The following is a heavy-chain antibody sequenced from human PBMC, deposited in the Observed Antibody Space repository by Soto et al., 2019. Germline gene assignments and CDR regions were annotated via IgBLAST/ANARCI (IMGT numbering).Heavy chain of an antibody. V-gene: IGHV4-30-2*01. CDR1: GGSINSVDYS. Sequence: PSETLSLTCSVSGGSINSVDYSWNWIRQPPGKGLEWIGYIYPTESTYYQPSLSRVTISLDTSQNQFSLKMTSVTAAETAVYYCARGYNGAFNXWGQGIMVTVS. D-gene: IGHD1-20*01. CDR2: IYPTEST. CDR3: ARGYNGAFNX. J-gene: IGHJ3*02.